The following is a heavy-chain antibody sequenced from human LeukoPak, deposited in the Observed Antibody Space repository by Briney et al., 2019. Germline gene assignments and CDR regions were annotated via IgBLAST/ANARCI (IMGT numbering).Heavy chain of an antibody. Sequence: GGSLRLSCAASGFTFSSYSMNWVRQAPGKGLEWVSSISSSSSYIYYADSVKGRFTISRDNAKNSLYLQMNSLRAEDTAVYYCARKAGGYSYGPLDYWGQGTLVTVSS. D-gene: IGHD5-18*01. CDR1: GFTFSSYS. CDR3: ARKAGGYSYGPLDY. V-gene: IGHV3-21*01. J-gene: IGHJ4*02. CDR2: ISSSSSYI.